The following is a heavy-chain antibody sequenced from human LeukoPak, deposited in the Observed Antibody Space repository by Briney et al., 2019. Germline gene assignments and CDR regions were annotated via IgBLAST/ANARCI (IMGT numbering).Heavy chain of an antibody. J-gene: IGHJ6*03. CDR1: GYTFTSYG. Sequence: ASVKVSCKASGYTFTSYGISWVRQAPGQGLEWMVWISAYNGNTNYAQKLQGRVTMTRDTSISTAYMELSRLRSDDTAVHYCARSSTYYYYYYMDVWGKGTTVTVSS. D-gene: IGHD6-13*01. CDR2: ISAYNGNT. V-gene: IGHV1-18*04. CDR3: ARSSTYYYYYYMDV.